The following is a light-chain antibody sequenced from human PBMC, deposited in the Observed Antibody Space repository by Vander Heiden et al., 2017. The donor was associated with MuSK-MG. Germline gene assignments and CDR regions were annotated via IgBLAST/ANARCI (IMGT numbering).Light chain of an antibody. V-gene: IGKV1-39*01. CDR1: QSISSY. CDR2: AAS. CDR3: QQSDSTPFT. Sequence: IRIPQSPSSLSASVGDRVTITCRASQSISSYLNWYQQKPGKAPKLLIYAASSLQSGVPSRFSGSGSGTDFTLTISSLQPEDFATYYCQQSDSTPFTFGHGTKVEIK. J-gene: IGKJ3*01.